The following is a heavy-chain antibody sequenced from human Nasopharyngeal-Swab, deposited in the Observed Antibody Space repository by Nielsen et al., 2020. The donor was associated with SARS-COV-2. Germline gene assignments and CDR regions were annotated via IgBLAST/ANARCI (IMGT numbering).Heavy chain of an antibody. CDR1: GYTLTDLS. D-gene: IGHD6-19*01. CDR2: FDPEDGET. J-gene: IGHJ5*02. CDR3: ATGPPVAGHNWFDP. Sequence: SVKVSCKVSGYTLTDLSIHCVRQAPGKGLEWMGGFDPEDGETIYAQKFQGRVTMTEDTSTDTAYMELSSLRSEDTAVYYCATGPPVAGHNWFDPWGQGTLVTVSS. V-gene: IGHV1-24*01.